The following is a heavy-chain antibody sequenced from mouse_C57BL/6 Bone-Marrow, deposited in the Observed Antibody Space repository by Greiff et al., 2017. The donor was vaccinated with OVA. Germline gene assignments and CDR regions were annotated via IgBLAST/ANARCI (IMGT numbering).Heavy chain of an antibody. Sequence: QVQLQQPGAELVKPGASVKLSCKASGYTFTSYWMQWVKQRPGQGLEWIGEIDPSDSYTNYNQKFKGKATLTVDTSSSTAYMQLTILTSSYSAVSYCASEVDYDYPFDYWGQGTTLTVSS. D-gene: IGHD2-4*01. CDR1: GYTFTSYW. CDR3: ASEVDYDYPFDY. CDR2: IDPSDSYT. J-gene: IGHJ2*01. V-gene: IGHV1-50*01.